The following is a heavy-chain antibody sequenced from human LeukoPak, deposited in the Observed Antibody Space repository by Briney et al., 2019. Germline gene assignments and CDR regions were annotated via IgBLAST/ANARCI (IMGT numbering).Heavy chain of an antibody. J-gene: IGHJ4*02. CDR1: GGSFSGYY. V-gene: IGHV4-34*01. CDR2: INHSGST. D-gene: IGHD6-13*01. CDR3: ARSGSAAAPGNFDY. Sequence: SETLSLTCAVYGGSFSGYYWSWIRQPPGKGLEWIGEINHSGSTNYNPSLKSRVTISVDTSKNQFSLKLSSVTAADTAVYYCARSGSAAAPGNFDYWGQGTLVTVSS.